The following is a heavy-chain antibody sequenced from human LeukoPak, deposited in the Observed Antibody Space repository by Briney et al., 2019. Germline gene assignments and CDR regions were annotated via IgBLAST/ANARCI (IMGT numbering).Heavy chain of an antibody. CDR3: AKGGEWELLPYFDY. Sequence: GGSLRLSCAASGFTFSSYWMSWVRQAPGKGLEWVSAISGSGGSTYYADSVKGRFTISRDNSKNTLYLQMNSLRAEDTAVYYCAKGGEWELLPYFDYWGQGTLVTVSS. D-gene: IGHD1-26*01. V-gene: IGHV3-23*01. CDR1: GFTFSSYW. CDR2: ISGSGGST. J-gene: IGHJ4*02.